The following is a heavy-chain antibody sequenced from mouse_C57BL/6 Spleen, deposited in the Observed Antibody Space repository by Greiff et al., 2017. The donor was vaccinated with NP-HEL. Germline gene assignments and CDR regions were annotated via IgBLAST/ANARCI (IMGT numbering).Heavy chain of an antibody. Sequence: VKLVESGAELARPGASVKLSCKASGYTFTSYGISWVKQRTGQGLEWIGEIYPRSGNTYYNEKFKGKATLTADKSSSTAYMELRSLTSEDSAVYFCARDWLRRLDYWGQGTTLTVSS. J-gene: IGHJ2*01. CDR3: ARDWLRRLDY. D-gene: IGHD2-2*01. CDR2: IYPRSGNT. CDR1: GYTFTSYG. V-gene: IGHV1-81*01.